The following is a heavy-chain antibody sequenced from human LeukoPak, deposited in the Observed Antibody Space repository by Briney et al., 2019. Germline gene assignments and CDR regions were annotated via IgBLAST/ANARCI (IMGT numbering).Heavy chain of an antibody. V-gene: IGHV4-59*12. D-gene: IGHD5-18*01. J-gene: IGHJ6*02. CDR2: IYYSGST. CDR1: GGSISSYY. CDR3: ARARGYSYGYSGYYYYGMDV. Sequence: SETLSLTCTVSGGSISSYYWSWIRQPPGKGLEWIGYIYYSGSTNYNPSLKSRVTISVDTSKNQFSLKLSSVTAADTAVYYCARARGYSYGYSGYYYYGMDVWGQGTTDTVSS.